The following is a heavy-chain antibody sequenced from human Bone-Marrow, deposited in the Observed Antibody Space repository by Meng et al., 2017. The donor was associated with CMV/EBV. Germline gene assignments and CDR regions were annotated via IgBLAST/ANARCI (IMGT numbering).Heavy chain of an antibody. CDR2: MNPNSGNT. J-gene: IGHJ5*02. CDR1: GYTFTSYD. D-gene: IGHD6-19*01. CDR3: ARSWSVARTPRNWFDP. V-gene: IGHV1-8*01. Sequence: ASVKVSCKASGYTFTSYDINWVRQATGQGLEWMGWMNPNSGNTGYAQKFQGRVTMTRNTSISTAYMELSSLRSEDTAVYYCARSWSVARTPRNWFDPWGQGTLVTVSS.